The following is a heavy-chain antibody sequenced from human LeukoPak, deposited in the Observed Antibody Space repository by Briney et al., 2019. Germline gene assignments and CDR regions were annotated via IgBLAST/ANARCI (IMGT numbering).Heavy chain of an antibody. J-gene: IGHJ6*02. V-gene: IGHV1-18*01. D-gene: IGHD3-10*01. CDR2: LSAYNGNT. CDR1: GYTFTSYG. CDR3: ARAEEFGSWDYYGMDV. Sequence: GASVKVSCKASGYTFTSYGISWVRQAPGQGREWMGWLSAYNGNTNYAQKLQGRVTMTTDTSTRTAYMELRSLRSDDTAVYYCARAEEFGSWDYYGMDVWGQGTTVS.